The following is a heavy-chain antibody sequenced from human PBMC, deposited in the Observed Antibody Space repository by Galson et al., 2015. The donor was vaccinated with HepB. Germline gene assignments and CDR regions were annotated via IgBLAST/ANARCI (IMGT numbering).Heavy chain of an antibody. V-gene: IGHV3-23*01. D-gene: IGHD2-21*02. Sequence: SLRLSCAASGFTFSNYAMSWVRQAPGKGLEWISSISGSAYSTYYADSVKGRFFISRDNSKNTLYLHMNSLRAEDTALYYCAQSTASYCPSDAFDVWGQGKMVTVSS. CDR3: AQSTASYCPSDAFDV. J-gene: IGHJ3*01. CDR2: ISGSAYST. CDR1: GFTFSNYA.